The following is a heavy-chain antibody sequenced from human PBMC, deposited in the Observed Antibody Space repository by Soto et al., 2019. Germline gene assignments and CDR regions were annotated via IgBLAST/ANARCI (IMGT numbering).Heavy chain of an antibody. Sequence: GGSLRLSCAASGFTFSSYAMHWVRQAPGKGLEWVAVISYDGSNKYYADSVKGRFTISRDNSKNTLYLQMNSLRAEDTAVYYCARGYPYSSSWQVVGWFDPWGQGTLVTVSS. CDR3: ARGYPYSSSWQVVGWFDP. J-gene: IGHJ5*02. CDR2: ISYDGSNK. CDR1: GFTFSSYA. V-gene: IGHV3-30-3*01. D-gene: IGHD6-13*01.